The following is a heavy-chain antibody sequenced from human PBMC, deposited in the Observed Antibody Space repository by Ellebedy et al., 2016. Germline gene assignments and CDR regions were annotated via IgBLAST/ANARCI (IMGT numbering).Heavy chain of an antibody. CDR3: AKDLSWAAV. V-gene: IGHV3-30*04. D-gene: IGHD6-13*01. CDR2: ISFDGSNK. CDR1: GFTFSTYA. J-gene: IGHJ4*02. Sequence: GGSLRLXXVASGFTFSTYAMHWVRQPPGKGLEWVAVISFDGSNKYSADSVKGRFTISRDNSKSTVSLQMNSLRAEDTAVYFCAKDLSWAAVWGQGILVTVSS.